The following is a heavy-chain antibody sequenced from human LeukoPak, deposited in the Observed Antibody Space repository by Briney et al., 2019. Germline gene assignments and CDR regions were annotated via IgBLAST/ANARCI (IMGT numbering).Heavy chain of an antibody. D-gene: IGHD4-17*01. J-gene: IGHJ4*02. CDR1: RYIFTELS. CDR2: FNPEDGET. CDR3: ATDASGDYLNY. V-gene: IGHV1-24*01. Sequence: ASVKVSCKVSRYIFTELSMHWVRQAPGKGLEWMGGFNPEDGETFYAQKFQGRVTMTEDTSTDTAYMELSSLSYEDTAVYYCATDASGDYLNYWGQGTLVTVSS.